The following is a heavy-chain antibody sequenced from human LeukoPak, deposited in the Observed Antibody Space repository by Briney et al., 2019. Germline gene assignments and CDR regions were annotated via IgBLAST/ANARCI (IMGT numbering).Heavy chain of an antibody. J-gene: IGHJ4*02. V-gene: IGHV4-30-4*08. CDR3: ARYCSSTSCYTEGFDY. D-gene: IGHD2-2*02. CDR2: IYYSGST. CDR1: GGSISSGDYY. Sequence: SQTLSLTCTVSGGSISSGDYYWSWIRQPPGKGLEWIGYIYYSGSTYYNPSLKSRVTISVHTSKNQFSLKLSSVTAADTAVYYCARYCSSTSCYTEGFDYWGQGTLVTVSS.